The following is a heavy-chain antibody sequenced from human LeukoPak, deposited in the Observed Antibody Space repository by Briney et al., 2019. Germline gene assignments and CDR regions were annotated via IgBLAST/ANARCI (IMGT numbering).Heavy chain of an antibody. V-gene: IGHV4-39*01. CDR1: GGSFSGYY. D-gene: IGHD1-26*01. CDR3: ARHEYSGGYYGLSWFDP. CDR2: IYCSGST. J-gene: IGHJ5*02. Sequence: PSETLSLTCAVYGGSFSGYYWGWIRQPPGKGLEWIASIYCSGSTYYNPSLKSRVTISVDTSKNQLSLKLSSLTAADTAVYYCARHEYSGGYYGLSWFDPWGQGTLVTVSS.